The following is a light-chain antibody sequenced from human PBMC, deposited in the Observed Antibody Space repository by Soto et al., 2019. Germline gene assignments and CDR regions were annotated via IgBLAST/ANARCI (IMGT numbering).Light chain of an antibody. V-gene: IGKV1-5*01. CDR2: DAS. CDR3: QQYNSYSQT. J-gene: IGKJ1*01. Sequence: IRMTQSPDTVYASVGVRVTIPCRASQSISSWLAWYQQKPGKAPKLLIYDASSLESGVPSRFSGSGSGTEFTLTISSLQPDDFATYYCQQYNSYSQTFGQGAKVDI. CDR1: QSISSW.